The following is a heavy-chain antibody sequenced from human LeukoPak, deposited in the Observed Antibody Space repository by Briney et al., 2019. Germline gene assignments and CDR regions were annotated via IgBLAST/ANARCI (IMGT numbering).Heavy chain of an antibody. CDR2: ISYDGSNK. CDR1: EFTFSSYA. V-gene: IGHV3-30-3*01. J-gene: IGHJ4*02. CDR3: ARARDWSIAAAGTAFDY. Sequence: GRSLRLSCAASEFTFSSYAMPWVRQAPGKGLEWVAVISYDGSNKYYADSVKGRFTISRDNSKNTLYLQMNSLRAEDTAVYYCARARDWSIAAAGTAFDYWGQGTLVTVSS. D-gene: IGHD6-13*01.